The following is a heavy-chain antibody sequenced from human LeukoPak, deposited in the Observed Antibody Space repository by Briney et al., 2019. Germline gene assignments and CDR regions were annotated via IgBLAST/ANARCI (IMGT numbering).Heavy chain of an antibody. CDR2: INPNSGGT. V-gene: IGHV1-2*02. Sequence: GASVKVSCKASGYTFTGYYMHWVRQAPGQGLEWMGWINPNSGGTNYAQKFQGRVTMTRDTSISTAYMELSRLRSDDTAVYYCARANYDSSGYYASGLDAFDIWGQGTMVTVSS. CDR1: GYTFTGYY. J-gene: IGHJ3*02. D-gene: IGHD3-22*01. CDR3: ARANYDSSGYYASGLDAFDI.